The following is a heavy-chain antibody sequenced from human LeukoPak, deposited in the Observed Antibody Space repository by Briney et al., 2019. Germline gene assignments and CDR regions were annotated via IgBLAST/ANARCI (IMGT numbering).Heavy chain of an antibody. V-gene: IGHV1-8*03. D-gene: IGHD1-26*01. J-gene: IGHJ3*02. CDR1: GYTFTSYD. CDR2: MNPNSGNT. Sequence: ASVKVSCKASGYTFTSYDINWVRQATGQGLEWMGWMNPNSGNTGYAQKFQGRVTITRNTSISTAYMELSSLRSEDTAVYYCARGYSGSYRDAFDIWGQGTMVTVSS. CDR3: ARGYSGSYRDAFDI.